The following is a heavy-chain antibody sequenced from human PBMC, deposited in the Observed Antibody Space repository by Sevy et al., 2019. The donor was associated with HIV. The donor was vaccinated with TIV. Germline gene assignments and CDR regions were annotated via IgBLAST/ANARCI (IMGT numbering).Heavy chain of an antibody. CDR2: IYSDATT. V-gene: IGHV3-66*01. D-gene: IGHD5-18*01. J-gene: IGHJ4*02. CDR3: ARGKTGCGYALSY. CDR1: RFTVNNNY. Sequence: GGSLRLSCAASRFTVNNNYMTWVRQAPGKGLEGISIIYSDATTYHADSVKDRFNISRDNSKNMLYLQMNNLRVEDTAVYYCARGKTGCGYALSYWGQGTLVTVSS.